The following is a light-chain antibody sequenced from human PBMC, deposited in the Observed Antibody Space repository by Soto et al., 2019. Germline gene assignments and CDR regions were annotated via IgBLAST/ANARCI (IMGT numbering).Light chain of an antibody. J-gene: IGKJ2*01. Sequence: EMVMTQSPATLSVSPGERATLSCRASQSVSTNLAWYQQKPGQAPRLLIYGASTRATGIPARFSGSGSGTAFTLTISSLQSEDFAIYYCQQYNYWPPYTFGQGTKLEIK. CDR1: QSVSTN. V-gene: IGKV3-15*01. CDR3: QQYNYWPPYT. CDR2: GAS.